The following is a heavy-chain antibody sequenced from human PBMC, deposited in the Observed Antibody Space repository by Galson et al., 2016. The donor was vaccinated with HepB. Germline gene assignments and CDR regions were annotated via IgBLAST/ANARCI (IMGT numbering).Heavy chain of an antibody. Sequence: ETLSLTCTVSGGSISSSSYFWAWIRQPPGKGLEWIGSIYYSGTTHYNPSLQSRVSISVDTSKNQFSLRLTSVRAADTATYLCARQDRAGLVNFWGQGTMVTVSS. V-gene: IGHV4-39*01. CDR1: GGSISSSSYF. J-gene: IGHJ3*01. D-gene: IGHD6-19*01. CDR2: IYYSGTT. CDR3: ARQDRAGLVNF.